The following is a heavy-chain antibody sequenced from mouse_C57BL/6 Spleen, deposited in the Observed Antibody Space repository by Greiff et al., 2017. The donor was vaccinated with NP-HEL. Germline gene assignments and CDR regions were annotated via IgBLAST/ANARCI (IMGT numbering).Heavy chain of an antibody. CDR1: GYTFTSHW. D-gene: IGHD1-1*01. CDR2: IDPSDSYT. V-gene: IGHV1-50*01. CDR3: ARSSTVVVTGYWYLDV. J-gene: IGHJ1*03. Sequence: VQLQQPGAEVVKPGASVKLSCKASGYTFTSHWKQWVKQRPGQGPEWIGEIDPSDSYTNYNQKFRGKATLTIDTSSTTAYMHLSSLTSEDSAVYYCARSSTVVVTGYWYLDVWGTGTTVSVSS.